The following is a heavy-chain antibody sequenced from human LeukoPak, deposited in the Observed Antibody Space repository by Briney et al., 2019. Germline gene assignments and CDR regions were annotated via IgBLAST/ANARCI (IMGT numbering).Heavy chain of an antibody. CDR3: ARRAPRGSSSWSRGCDY. CDR2: INHSGST. J-gene: IGHJ4*02. CDR1: GGSISSGSYY. V-gene: IGHV4-39*07. Sequence: SETLSLTCTVSGGSISSGSYYWRWLRQPPGTGLEWLGEINHSGSTNYNPSLKSRVTISVDTSKNQFSLKLSSVTAADTAVYYCARRAPRGSSSWSRGCDYWGQGTLVTVSS. D-gene: IGHD6-13*01.